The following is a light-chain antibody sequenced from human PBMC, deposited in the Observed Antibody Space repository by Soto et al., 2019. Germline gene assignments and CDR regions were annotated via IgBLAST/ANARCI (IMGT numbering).Light chain of an antibody. CDR1: SSHIGTGYD. Sequence: QSVLTQPPTLSGALGQRVTISCTGSSSHIGTGYDVHWYQQRPGTAPKLLIFGNINRPSGVPDRFSGSKSGTSASLAITGLQAEDECDYYCQSYDSTLRARYVFGNGTKVTAL. J-gene: IGLJ1*01. CDR3: QSYDSTLRARYV. V-gene: IGLV1-40*01. CDR2: GNI.